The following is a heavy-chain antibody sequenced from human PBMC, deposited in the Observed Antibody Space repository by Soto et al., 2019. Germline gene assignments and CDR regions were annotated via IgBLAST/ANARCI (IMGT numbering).Heavy chain of an antibody. CDR2: ISWDGGST. CDR3: AKGRSRYYDSSGYYYGWFDP. CDR1: GFTFDDYT. J-gene: IGHJ5*02. Sequence: EVQLVESGGVVVQPGGSLRLSCAASGFTFDDYTMHWVRHAPGKGLEWVSLISWDGGSTYYADSVKGRFTISRDNNKNSLYRQMNSLRTEDTALYYCAKGRSRYYDSSGYYYGWFDPWGQGTLVTVSS. D-gene: IGHD3-22*01. V-gene: IGHV3-43*01.